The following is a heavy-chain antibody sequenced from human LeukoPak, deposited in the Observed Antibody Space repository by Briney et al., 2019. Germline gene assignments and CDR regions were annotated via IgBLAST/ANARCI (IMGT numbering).Heavy chain of an antibody. CDR2: IIPSSGST. V-gene: IGHV1-46*01. J-gene: IGHJ4*02. Sequence: ASVTVSFTASGYAFTSYHIHWMRQAPGQGLGWMGIIIPSSGSTTYAQKFQGRVTMTRDMSTSTVYMELSSLTSYDTAVYFCARSDYNDYRGLGFWGQGTLVTVSS. CDR3: ARSDYNDYRGLGF. D-gene: IGHD4-11*01. CDR1: GYAFTSYH.